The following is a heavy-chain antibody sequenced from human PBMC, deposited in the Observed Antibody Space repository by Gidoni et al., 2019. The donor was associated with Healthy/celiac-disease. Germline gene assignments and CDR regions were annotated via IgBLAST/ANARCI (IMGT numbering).Heavy chain of an antibody. D-gene: IGHD3-3*01. J-gene: IGHJ4*02. CDR3: AKGGTIFGVVIPSILKTENFDY. CDR1: GFTFDDYA. V-gene: IGHV3-9*01. Sequence: EVQLVESGGGLVQPGRSLRLSCAASGFTFDDYAMHWVRQAPGKGLEWVSGISWNSGSIGYADSVKGRFTISRDNAKNSLYLQMNSLRAEDTALYYCAKGGTIFGVVIPSILKTENFDYWGQGTLVTVSS. CDR2: ISWNSGSI.